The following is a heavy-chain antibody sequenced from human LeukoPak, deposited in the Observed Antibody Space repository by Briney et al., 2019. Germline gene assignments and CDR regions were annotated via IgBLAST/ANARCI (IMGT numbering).Heavy chain of an antibody. V-gene: IGHV3-30*02. Sequence: GGSLRLSCAASGFTFSSYGMHWVRQAPGKGLEWVAFIRYDGSNKYYADSVKGRFTISRDNSKNTLYLQMSSLRAEDTAVYYCAKGRGYSYTIFDYWGQGTLVTVSS. CDR1: GFTFSSYG. J-gene: IGHJ4*02. D-gene: IGHD5-18*01. CDR2: IRYDGSNK. CDR3: AKGRGYSYTIFDY.